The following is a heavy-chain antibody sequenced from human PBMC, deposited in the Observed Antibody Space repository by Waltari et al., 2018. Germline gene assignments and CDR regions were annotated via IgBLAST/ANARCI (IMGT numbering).Heavy chain of an antibody. CDR1: ISSINSDLY. CDR3: VESPGSSFDY. Sequence: QVQLQEPRPGLVQPSETLSLTCTTPISSINSDLYWGWIRQSPGKGLEWIGNFYYDGRAYYNPSLEGRVIISGDKSRREFSLVLSSVTAADTAMYYCVESPGSSFDYWGQGILVTVSS. V-gene: IGHV4-38-2*02. D-gene: IGHD1-1*01. CDR2: FYYDGRA. J-gene: IGHJ4*02.